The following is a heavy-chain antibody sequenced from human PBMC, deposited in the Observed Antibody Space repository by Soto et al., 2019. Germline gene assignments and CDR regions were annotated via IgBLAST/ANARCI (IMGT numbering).Heavy chain of an antibody. CDR1: GFSFSSHA. CDR3: ARDGCSSVSYYWYYAMDV. J-gene: IGHJ6*02. CDR2: ISYDGNDK. Sequence: PGGSLRLSCAASGFSFSSHAMHWVRQAPGKGLEWLAFISYDGNDKGYADSVKGRFSISRDNSKNTVYLQMNSLTSEDTAVYYCARDGCSSVSYYWYYAMDVWGQGTTVTVSS. D-gene: IGHD2-2*01. V-gene: IGHV3-30-3*01.